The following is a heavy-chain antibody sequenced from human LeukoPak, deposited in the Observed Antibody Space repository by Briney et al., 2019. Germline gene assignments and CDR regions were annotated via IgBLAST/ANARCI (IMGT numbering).Heavy chain of an antibody. D-gene: IGHD3-3*01. CDR3: ARGSAGYDLYYYYYMDV. V-gene: IGHV4-31*03. CDR1: GGSISSGGYY. J-gene: IGHJ6*03. Sequence: SETLSLTCTVSGGSISSGGYYWSWIRQHPGKGLEWIGYIYYSGSTYYNPSLKCRVTISVDTSKNQFSLKLSSVTAADTAVFYCARGSAGYDLYYYYYMDVWGKGTPVTVSS. CDR2: IYYSGST.